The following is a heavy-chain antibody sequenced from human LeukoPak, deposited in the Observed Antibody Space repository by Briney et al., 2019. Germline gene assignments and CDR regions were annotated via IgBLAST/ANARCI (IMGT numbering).Heavy chain of an antibody. J-gene: IGHJ6*04. CDR2: IYYSGST. V-gene: IGHV4-59*01. CDR1: GGSISSYY. D-gene: IGHD2-15*01. Sequence: PSETLSLTCTVSGGSISSYYWSWIRQPPGKGLEWIGYIYYSGSTNYNPSLKSRVTISVDTSKNQFSLKLSPVTAADTAVYYCARVRDLGCSGGSCYDNYYYGMDVWGKGTTVTVSS. CDR3: ARVRDLGCSGGSCYDNYYYGMDV.